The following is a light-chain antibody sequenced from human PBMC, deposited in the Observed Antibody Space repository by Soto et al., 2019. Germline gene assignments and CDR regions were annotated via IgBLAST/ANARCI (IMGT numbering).Light chain of an antibody. CDR2: NNN. CDR3: AAWDDSLNGVV. CDR1: SSNIGSNT. V-gene: IGLV1-44*01. Sequence: QAVVTQPPSASGTPGQRVTISCSGSSSNIGSNTVNWYQQLPGTAPKLLIYNNNQRPSGVPDRFSGSKSGTSASLAISGLQSEDEADYYSAAWDDSLNGVVFGGGTKVTVL. J-gene: IGLJ2*01.